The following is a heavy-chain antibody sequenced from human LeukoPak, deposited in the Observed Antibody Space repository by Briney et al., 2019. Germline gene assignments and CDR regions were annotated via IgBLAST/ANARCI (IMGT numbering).Heavy chain of an antibody. D-gene: IGHD3-16*01. CDR1: GGSITSGNW. V-gene: IGHV4-4*02. CDR2: IYHSGST. J-gene: IGHJ6*02. Sequence: PSETLSLTCAVSGGSITSGNWWSWVRQPPGKGLEWIGEIYHSGSTNYNPSLKSRVTISVDTSKNQFSLKLSSVTAADTAVYYCARGAPWGYGMDVWGQGTTVTVSS. CDR3: ARGAPWGYGMDV.